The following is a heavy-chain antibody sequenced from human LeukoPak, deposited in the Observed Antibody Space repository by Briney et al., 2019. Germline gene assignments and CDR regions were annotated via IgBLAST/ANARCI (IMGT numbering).Heavy chain of an antibody. CDR2: INAGNGNT. CDR3: ARKNPPYDPFDY. D-gene: IGHD3-22*01. V-gene: IGHV1-3*01. J-gene: IGHJ4*02. CDR1: GYTFTSYA. Sequence: ASVKVSCKASGYTFTSYAMHWVRQAPGQRLEWMGWINAGNGNTKYSQKFQGRVTITRDTSASTAYMELSSLRSEDTAVYYCARKNPPYDPFDYWGQGTPVTVSS.